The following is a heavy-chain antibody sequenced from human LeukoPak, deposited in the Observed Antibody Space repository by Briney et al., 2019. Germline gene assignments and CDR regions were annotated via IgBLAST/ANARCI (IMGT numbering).Heavy chain of an antibody. CDR2: INHSGST. Sequence: SQTLSLTCAVSGGSISSGGYSWSWIRQPPGKGLEWIGEINHSGSTNYNPSLKSRVIISVDTSKNQFSLKLNSVTAADTAVYYCARQQDYYDSSGHLIRAFDIWGQATMVTVSS. D-gene: IGHD3-22*01. CDR3: ARQQDYYDSSGHLIRAFDI. V-gene: IGHV4-30-2*03. J-gene: IGHJ3*02. CDR1: GGSISSGGYS.